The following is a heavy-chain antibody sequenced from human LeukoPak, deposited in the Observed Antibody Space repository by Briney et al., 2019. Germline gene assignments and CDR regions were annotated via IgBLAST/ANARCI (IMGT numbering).Heavy chain of an antibody. CDR1: GFSLSTSGMC. Sequence: SGPTLVNPTQTLTLTCTFSGFSLSTSGMCVSWIRQPPGKALEWLARIDWDDDKYYSTSLKTRLTISKDTSKNQVVLTMTNMDPVDTATYYCARIRVRSSGWYPHRNGPHDYWGQGTLVTVSS. CDR3: ARIRVRSSGWYPHRNGPHDY. CDR2: IDWDDDK. V-gene: IGHV2-70*11. J-gene: IGHJ4*02. D-gene: IGHD6-19*01.